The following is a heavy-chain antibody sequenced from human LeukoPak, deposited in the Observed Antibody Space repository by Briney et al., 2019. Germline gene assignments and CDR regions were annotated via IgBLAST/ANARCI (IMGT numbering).Heavy chain of an antibody. V-gene: IGHV3-33*01. D-gene: IGHD3-22*01. CDR1: GFTFSSYG. J-gene: IGHJ4*02. CDR3: ARGSDYYDSSGYYPKGHNYFDY. CDR2: IWYDGSNK. Sequence: GGSLRLSCAASGFTFSSYGMHWVRQAPGKGLEWVAVIWYDGSNKYYADSVKGRFTISRDNSKNTLYLQMNSLRAEDTAVYYCARGSDYYDSSGYYPKGHNYFDYWGQGTLVTVSS.